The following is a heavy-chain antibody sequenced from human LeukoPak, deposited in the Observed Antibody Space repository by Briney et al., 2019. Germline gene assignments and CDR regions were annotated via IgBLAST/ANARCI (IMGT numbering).Heavy chain of an antibody. V-gene: IGHV3-30-3*01. J-gene: IGHJ4*02. CDR2: ISYDGSNK. CDR1: GFTFSSYA. Sequence: PGRSLRLSCAASGFTFSSYAMHWVRQAPGKGLEWVAVISYDGSNKYYADSVKGRFTISRDNSKNTLYLQMNSLRAEDTALYYCAKAGPLFFDFWGQGTLVTVSS. CDR3: AKAGPLFFDF.